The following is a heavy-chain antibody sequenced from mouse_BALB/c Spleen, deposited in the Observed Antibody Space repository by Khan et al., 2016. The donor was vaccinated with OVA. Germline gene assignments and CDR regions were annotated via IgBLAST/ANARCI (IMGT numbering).Heavy chain of an antibody. CDR3: SKFTPDDYSMDY. CDR1: GFSLTSYG. Sequence: QMQLEESGPGLVAPSQSLSITCTVSGFSLTSYGVNWVRQTPGKGLEWLGVIWGDGSTNYHSALLSGMIISKDNSKCQVFLKLNSLQTYDTATYYCSKFTPDDYSMDYGGQGTSGTVSS. J-gene: IGHJ4*01. D-gene: IGHD1-1*01. V-gene: IGHV2-3*01. CDR2: IWGDGST.